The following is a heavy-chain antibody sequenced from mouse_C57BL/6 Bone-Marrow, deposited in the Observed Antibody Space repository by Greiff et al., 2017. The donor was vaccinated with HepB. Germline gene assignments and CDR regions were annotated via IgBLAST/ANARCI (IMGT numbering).Heavy chain of an antibody. J-gene: IGHJ2*01. V-gene: IGHV1-59*01. D-gene: IGHD2-4*01. Sequence: QVQLQQPGAELVRPGTSVKLSCKASGYTFTSYWMHWVKQRPGQGLEWIGVIDPSDSYTNYNQKFKGKATLTVDTSSSTAYMQLSSLTSEDSAVYYCARGEISFDYWGQGTTLTVSS. CDR2: IDPSDSYT. CDR1: GYTFTSYW. CDR3: ARGEISFDY.